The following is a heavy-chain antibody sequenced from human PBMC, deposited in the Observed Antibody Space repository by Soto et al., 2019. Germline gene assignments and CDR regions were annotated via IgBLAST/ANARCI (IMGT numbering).Heavy chain of an antibody. Sequence: EVQLVQSGAEVKKPGESLKISCKAFRYSFTDYWIGWVRQMPGKGLEWMGFIYPGDSDTRYIPSFQGQVTISADKSISTAYLQWSSLKASDSAIYFCASHTNSWYYFDHWGQGTVVTVSS. CDR3: ASHTNSWYYFDH. V-gene: IGHV5-51*01. CDR1: RYSFTDYW. D-gene: IGHD6-13*01. CDR2: IYPGDSDT. J-gene: IGHJ4*02.